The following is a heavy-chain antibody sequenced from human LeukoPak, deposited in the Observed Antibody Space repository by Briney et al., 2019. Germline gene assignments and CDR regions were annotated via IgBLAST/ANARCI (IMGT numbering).Heavy chain of an antibody. V-gene: IGHV1-18*01. Sequence: ASEKVSCKASGYTFTSYGISWVRQAPGQGPEWMGWISAYNGNTNYAQKLQGRVTMTTDTSTSTAYMELRSLRSDDTAVYYCARENVDYDSSGYYGLGWFDPWGQGTLVTVSS. J-gene: IGHJ5*02. D-gene: IGHD3-22*01. CDR1: GYTFTSYG. CDR3: ARENVDYDSSGYYGLGWFDP. CDR2: ISAYNGNT.